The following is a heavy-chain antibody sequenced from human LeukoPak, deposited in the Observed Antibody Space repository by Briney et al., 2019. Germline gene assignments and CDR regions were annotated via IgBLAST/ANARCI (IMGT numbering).Heavy chain of an antibody. D-gene: IGHD5-18*01. Sequence: SETLSLTCAVYGGSFSGYYWSWIRQPPGKGLEWIGEINHSGSTNYNPSLKSRVTISVDTSKNQFSLKLSSVTAADTAVYYCARVRGAWWIQLWLFDYWGQGTLVTVSS. CDR2: INHSGST. CDR3: ARVRGAWWIQLWLFDY. J-gene: IGHJ4*02. CDR1: GGSFSGYY. V-gene: IGHV4-34*01.